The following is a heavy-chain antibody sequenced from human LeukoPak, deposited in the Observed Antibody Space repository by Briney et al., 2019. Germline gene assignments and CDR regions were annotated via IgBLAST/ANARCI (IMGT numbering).Heavy chain of an antibody. CDR1: GGSISSYY. CDR3: ARDRILTGRDTYGMDV. CDR2: IYHSGST. V-gene: IGHV4-59*01. D-gene: IGHD3-9*01. J-gene: IGHJ6*02. Sequence: PSETLSLTCTVSGGSISSYYWSWIRQPPGKGLEWIGYIYHSGSTNYNPSLKSRVTISVDTSKNQFSLKLSSVTAADTAVYYCARDRILTGRDTYGMDVWGQGTTVTVSS.